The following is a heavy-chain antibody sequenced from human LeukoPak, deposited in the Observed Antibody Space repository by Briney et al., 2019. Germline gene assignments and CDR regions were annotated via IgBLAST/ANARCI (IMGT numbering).Heavy chain of an antibody. J-gene: IGHJ1*01. CDR2: ISWDGGST. CDR1: GFTFDDYA. CDR3: AKDISQRCSGGSCYSDVVFQH. Sequence: PGGSLRLSCAASGFTFDDYAMHWVRQAPGKGLDLVSPISWDGGSTYYADSVKGRFTISRDNSKNSLYLQMNSLRAEDTALYYCAKDISQRCSGGSCYSDVVFQHWGQGTLVTVSS. V-gene: IGHV3-43D*04. D-gene: IGHD2-15*01.